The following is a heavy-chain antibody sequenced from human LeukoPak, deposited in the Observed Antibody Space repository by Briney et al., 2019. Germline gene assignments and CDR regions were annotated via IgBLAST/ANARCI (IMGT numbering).Heavy chain of an antibody. CDR1: GFTFSSYW. V-gene: IGHV3-7*03. D-gene: IGHD3-3*01. CDR3: ARDLHLATPPHDFWSGYSDY. Sequence: GGSLRLSCAASGFTFSSYWMSWVRQAPGKGLEWVANIKQDGSEKYYVDSVKGRFTISRDNAKNSLYLQMNSLRAEDTAVYYCARDLHLATPPHDFWSGYSDYWGQGTLVTVSS. J-gene: IGHJ4*02. CDR2: IKQDGSEK.